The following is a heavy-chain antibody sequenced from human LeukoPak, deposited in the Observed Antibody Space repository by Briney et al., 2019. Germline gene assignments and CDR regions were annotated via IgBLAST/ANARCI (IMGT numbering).Heavy chain of an antibody. CDR2: INWNGGST. D-gene: IGHD3-22*01. V-gene: IGHV3-20*04. Sequence: GGSLRLSCAAPGFTFADYGMSWVRQAPGKGLEWVSGINWNGGSTGYADSVKGRFTIYRDNSKNTLYLQMNSLRAEDTAVYYCAKDRITMIVVVDAFDIWGQGTMVTVSS. CDR1: GFTFADYG. J-gene: IGHJ3*02. CDR3: AKDRITMIVVVDAFDI.